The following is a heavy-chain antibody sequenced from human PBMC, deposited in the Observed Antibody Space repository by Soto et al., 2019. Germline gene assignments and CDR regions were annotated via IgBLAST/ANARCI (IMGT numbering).Heavy chain of an antibody. Sequence: EVQLVESGGGLVQPGGSLRLSCAASGFTFSTSWMTWVRQAPGKGLEWVANIKEDGSETYYLDSVKGRCTVSKDNAKNSLYLQMNSLRAEDTAVYYCARDRGPNTFDYWGQGTLVTVSS. CDR2: IKEDGSET. CDR1: GFTFSTSW. CDR3: ARDRGPNTFDY. V-gene: IGHV3-7*01. J-gene: IGHJ4*02.